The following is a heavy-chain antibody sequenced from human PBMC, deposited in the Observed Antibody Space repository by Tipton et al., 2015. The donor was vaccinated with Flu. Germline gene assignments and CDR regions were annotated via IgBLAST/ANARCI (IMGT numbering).Heavy chain of an antibody. J-gene: IGHJ4*02. Sequence: TLSLTCTVSGASISSYYWSWLRQPAGKGLEWIGRIYSSGITNYNPSLKSRVTMSIDTSKNQFSLKLSSVTAADTAVYYCARHPSRVVTTGTGFDHWGQGALVTVSS. CDR3: ARHPSRVVTTGTGFDH. D-gene: IGHD1-1*01. V-gene: IGHV4-4*07. CDR1: GASISSYY. CDR2: IYSSGIT.